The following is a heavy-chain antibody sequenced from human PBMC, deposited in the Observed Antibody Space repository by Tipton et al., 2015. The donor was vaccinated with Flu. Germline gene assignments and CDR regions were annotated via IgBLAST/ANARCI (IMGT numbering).Heavy chain of an antibody. Sequence: GLVKPSETLSLMCTVSGGSISSYYWTWIRQPAGKGLEWIGFVYYTGSTNYKSSLKSRVTISTDTSTNQVSLKMNSVIAADTAVYYCARGPPGPSIRAYYFDIWGQGALVTVSS. J-gene: IGHJ4*02. D-gene: IGHD2-21*01. CDR1: GGSISSYY. CDR3: ARGPPGPSIRAYYFDI. V-gene: IGHV4-59*01. CDR2: VYYTGST.